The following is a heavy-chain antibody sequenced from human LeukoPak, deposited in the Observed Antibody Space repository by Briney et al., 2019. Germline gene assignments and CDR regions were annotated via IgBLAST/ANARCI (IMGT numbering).Heavy chain of an antibody. CDR3: ARDSGGYSYGFPDY. J-gene: IGHJ4*02. CDR1: GGTFSSYA. Sequence: SVKVSCKASGGTFSSYAISWVRQAPGQGLEWMGRIIPSVGIANYAQKFQGRVTITADTSTSTAYMELSSLRSEDTAVYYCARDSGGYSYGFPDYWGQGTLVTVSS. CDR2: IIPSVGIA. V-gene: IGHV1-69*04. D-gene: IGHD5-18*01.